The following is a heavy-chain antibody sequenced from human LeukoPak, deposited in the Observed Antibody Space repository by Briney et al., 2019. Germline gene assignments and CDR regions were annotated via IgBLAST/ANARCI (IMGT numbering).Heavy chain of an antibody. Sequence: ASVKVSCEASGYTFTGYYMHWVRQAPGQGLEWMGWINPNSGGTNYAQKFQGRVTMTRDTSISTAYMELSRLRSDDTAVYYCARDRKSLFGHNWFDPWGQGTLVTVSS. CDR1: GYTFTGYY. D-gene: IGHD3-16*01. V-gene: IGHV1-2*02. CDR3: ARDRKSLFGHNWFDP. CDR2: INPNSGGT. J-gene: IGHJ5*02.